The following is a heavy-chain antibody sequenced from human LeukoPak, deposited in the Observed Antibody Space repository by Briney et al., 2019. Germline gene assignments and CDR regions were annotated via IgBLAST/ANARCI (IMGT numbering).Heavy chain of an antibody. V-gene: IGHV3-23*01. CDR2: ISGSGGST. CDR3: AASSSSNFDY. D-gene: IGHD6-6*01. J-gene: IGHJ4*02. Sequence: PGGSLRLSCAASGFTFSRYAMSWVRQTPGKGLERVSAISGSGGSTYYADSVKGRFTISRDNSKNTLYLQMNSLRAEDTAVYYCAASSSSNFDYWGQGTLVTVSS. CDR1: GFTFSRYA.